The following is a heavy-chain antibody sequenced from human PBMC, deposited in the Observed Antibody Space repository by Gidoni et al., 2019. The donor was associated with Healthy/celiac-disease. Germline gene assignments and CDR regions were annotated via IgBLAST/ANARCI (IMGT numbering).Heavy chain of an antibody. CDR1: GFTFSTYS. J-gene: IGHJ4*02. D-gene: IGHD3-22*01. CDR2: ISSRSSTI. CDR3: ARSVYYDSRGYQGGDY. Sequence: EVQLVESGGGLVQHGGSLRLSCAASGFTFSTYSMNWVRQAPGKGLEWVSYISSRSSTIYYADSVKGRFTISRDNAKNSLYLQMNSLRAEDTAVYYCARSVYYDSRGYQGGDYWGQGTLVTVSS. V-gene: IGHV3-48*04.